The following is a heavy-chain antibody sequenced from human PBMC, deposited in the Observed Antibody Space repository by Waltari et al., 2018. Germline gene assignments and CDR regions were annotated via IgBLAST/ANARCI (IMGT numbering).Heavy chain of an antibody. D-gene: IGHD3-22*01. CDR2: KYHRSKWYN. J-gene: IGHJ5*02. V-gene: IGHV6-1*01. CDR1: GDSVSSNSAA. Sequence: QVQLQQSGPGLVKPSQTLSLTCAISGDSVSSNSAAWNWIRQSPSRGLEGLGRKYHRSKWYNEYAVSVKSRITINPDTSKNPFSLQLNSVTPEDPAVYYCARAMIVVPPGWFDPWGQGTLVTVSS. CDR3: ARAMIVVPPGWFDP.